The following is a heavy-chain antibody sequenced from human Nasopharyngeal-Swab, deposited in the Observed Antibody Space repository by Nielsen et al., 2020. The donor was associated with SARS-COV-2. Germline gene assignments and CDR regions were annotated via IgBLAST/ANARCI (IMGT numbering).Heavy chain of an antibody. CDR2: INWNSGRK. CDR3: ARGTADYSNPSFDY. V-gene: IGHV3-9*01. Sequence: SCAASGFTFDDYTMHWVRQAPGEGLEWVSGINWNSGRKGYADSVKGRFTISRDNAKNSLYLLMNSLRSEDTALYYCARGTADYSNPSFDYWGQGTLVTVPS. J-gene: IGHJ4*02. D-gene: IGHD4-11*01. CDR1: GFTFDDYT.